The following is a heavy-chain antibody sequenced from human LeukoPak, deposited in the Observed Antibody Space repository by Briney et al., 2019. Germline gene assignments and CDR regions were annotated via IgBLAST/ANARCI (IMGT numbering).Heavy chain of an antibody. CDR3: ARTYSGYDKFDY. Sequence: SETLPLTCTVSGYSISSGYYWGWIRQSPGKGLEWIGSIYHSGNTYYNPSLKSRVTISVDTSKNQFSLKLSSVTAADTAVYYCARTYSGYDKFDYWGQGTLVTVSS. J-gene: IGHJ4*02. CDR2: IYHSGNT. V-gene: IGHV4-38-2*02. D-gene: IGHD5-12*01. CDR1: GYSISSGYY.